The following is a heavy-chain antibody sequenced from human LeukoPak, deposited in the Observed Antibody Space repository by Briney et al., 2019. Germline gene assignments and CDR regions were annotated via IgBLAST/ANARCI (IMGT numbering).Heavy chain of an antibody. J-gene: IGHJ4*02. D-gene: IGHD4-11*01. CDR1: GFTFISYG. Sequence: GGSLRLSCAASGFTFISYGTSWVRQAPGKGLEWVSAISGSGGSTYYADSVKGRFTISRDNSKNTLYLQMNSLRAEDTAVYYCAKDRATTPYYFDYWGQGTLVTVSS. CDR3: AKDRATTPYYFDY. V-gene: IGHV3-23*01. CDR2: ISGSGGST.